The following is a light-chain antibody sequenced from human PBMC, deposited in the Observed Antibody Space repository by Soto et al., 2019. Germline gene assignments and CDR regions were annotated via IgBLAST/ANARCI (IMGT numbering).Light chain of an antibody. Sequence: ESVLTQSPGTLSLSPGERATLSCRASQSVSSNRLAWYQQKPGQAPRLLIYGASTRATGIPARFSGSGSGTEFTLTISSLQSEDFAVYYCQQRSNWPITFGQGTRLENK. CDR3: QQRSNWPIT. CDR2: GAS. J-gene: IGKJ5*01. CDR1: QSVSSN. V-gene: IGKV3-15*01.